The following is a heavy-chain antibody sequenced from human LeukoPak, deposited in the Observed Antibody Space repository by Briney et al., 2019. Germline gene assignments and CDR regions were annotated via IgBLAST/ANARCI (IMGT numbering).Heavy chain of an antibody. D-gene: IGHD6-13*01. CDR3: AKRMWQQLFTFDY. CDR2: ISYDGSNK. Sequence: GRSLRLSCAASGFTFSSYGMHWVRQAPGKGLEWVAVISYDGSNKYYADSVKGRFTISRDISKNTLYLQMNSLRAEDTAVYYCAKRMWQQLFTFDYWGQGTLVTVSS. V-gene: IGHV3-30*18. CDR1: GFTFSSYG. J-gene: IGHJ4*02.